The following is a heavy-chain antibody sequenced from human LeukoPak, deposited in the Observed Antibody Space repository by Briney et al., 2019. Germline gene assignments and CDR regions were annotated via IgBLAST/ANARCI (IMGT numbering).Heavy chain of an antibody. CDR2: ISGSGGTT. V-gene: IGHV3-23*01. CDR3: AKDPPTVMANAFHI. D-gene: IGHD5-18*01. J-gene: IGHJ3*02. CDR1: GFTFSSYG. Sequence: GESLRLSCAASGFTFSSYGMSWVRQAPGKELDWVSSISGSGGTTYYADSVKGRFTISRDNSKNTLYLQMSSLRADDTAVYSCAKDPPTVMANAFHIWGQGTMVTVS.